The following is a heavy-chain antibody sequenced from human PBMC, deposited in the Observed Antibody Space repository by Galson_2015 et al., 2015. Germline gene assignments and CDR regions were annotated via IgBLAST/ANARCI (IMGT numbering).Heavy chain of an antibody. V-gene: IGHV4-61*02. CDR2: IYTSGST. J-gene: IGHJ4*02. CDR3: ARVGTDDYGDYVDY. Sequence: QPPGKGLEWIGRIYTSGSTNYNPSLKSRVTISVDTSKNQFSLKLSSVTAADTAVYYCARVGTDDYGDYVDYWGQGTLVTVSS. D-gene: IGHD4-17*01.